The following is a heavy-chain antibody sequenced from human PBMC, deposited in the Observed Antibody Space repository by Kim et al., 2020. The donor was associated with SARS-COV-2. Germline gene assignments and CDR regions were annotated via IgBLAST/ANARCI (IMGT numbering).Heavy chain of an antibody. CDR3: AITQNYYDSSGYFLNFDY. V-gene: IGHV3-66*01. D-gene: IGHD3-22*01. J-gene: IGHJ4*02. Sequence: KGRFTISRDNSKNTLYLQMNSLRAEDTAVYYCAITQNYYDSSGYFLNFDYWGLGTLVTVSS.